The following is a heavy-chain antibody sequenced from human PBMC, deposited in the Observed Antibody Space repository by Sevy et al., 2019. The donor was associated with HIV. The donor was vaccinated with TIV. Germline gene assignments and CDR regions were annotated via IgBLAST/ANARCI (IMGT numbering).Heavy chain of an antibody. CDR1: GFTFSTYG. CDR2: MWFDGSNT. Sequence: GGSLRLSCAASGFTFSTYGMHWVRQAPGKGLEWVAVMWFDGSNTYYADSVKAQFTISRDIAKNTLHLQMNSLRAEDTAVYYCARDLEFYDYGDYGPAFMPDYWGQGTLVTVSS. D-gene: IGHD4-17*01. CDR3: ARDLEFYDYGDYGPAFMPDY. V-gene: IGHV3-33*01. J-gene: IGHJ4*02.